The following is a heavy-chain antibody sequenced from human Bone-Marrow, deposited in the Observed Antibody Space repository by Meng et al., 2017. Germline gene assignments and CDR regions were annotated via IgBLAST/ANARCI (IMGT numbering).Heavy chain of an antibody. Sequence: GESLKISCAASGFTFSSYAMSWVRQAPGKGLEWVSAISGSSGSTYYADSVKGRFTISRDNSKNTLYLQMNSLRAEDTAVYYCAKSIVSSGWYSEGYWGQGTLVTVSS. CDR3: AKSIVSSGWYSEGY. D-gene: IGHD6-19*01. J-gene: IGHJ4*02. V-gene: IGHV3-23*01. CDR2: ISGSSGST. CDR1: GFTFSSYA.